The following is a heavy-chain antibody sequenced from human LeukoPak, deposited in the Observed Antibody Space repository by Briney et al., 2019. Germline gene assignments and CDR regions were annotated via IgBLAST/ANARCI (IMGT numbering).Heavy chain of an antibody. V-gene: IGHV3-53*01. CDR2: IYTGGST. CDR1: GFTVSDNY. CDR3: AREENYYDILTGYYFVGFDY. J-gene: IGHJ4*02. Sequence: GGSLRLSCAASGFTVSDNYMSWVRQAPGEGLEWVSVIYTGGSTYYADSVKGRFTISRDNAKNSLYLQMDSLRAEDTAVYYCAREENYYDILTGYYFVGFDYWGQGTLVTVSS. D-gene: IGHD3-9*01.